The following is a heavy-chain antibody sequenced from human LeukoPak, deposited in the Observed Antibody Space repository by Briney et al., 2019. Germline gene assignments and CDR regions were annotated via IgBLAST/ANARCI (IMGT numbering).Heavy chain of an antibody. CDR2: IYYSGST. Sequence: SETLSLTCTVSGGSISSYYWRWIRQPPGKGLEWIGYIYYSGSTNYNPSLRSRVTISVDTSKNQFSLKLSSVTAADTAVYYCARVLGYCSGGGCSEYFQHWGQGTLVTVSS. J-gene: IGHJ1*01. CDR3: ARVLGYCSGGGCSEYFQH. CDR1: GGSISSYY. D-gene: IGHD2-15*01. V-gene: IGHV4-59*01.